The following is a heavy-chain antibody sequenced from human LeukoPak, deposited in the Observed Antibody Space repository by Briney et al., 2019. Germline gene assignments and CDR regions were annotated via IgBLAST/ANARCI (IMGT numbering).Heavy chain of an antibody. D-gene: IGHD5-18*01. V-gene: IGHV4-34*01. J-gene: IGHJ4*02. CDR3: ARGSGYSYGYHY. CDR2: INHSGST. CDR1: GGSFSGYY. Sequence: SETLSLTCAVYGGSFSGYYWSWIRQPPGKGLEWIGEINHSGSTNYNPSLKSRVTISVDTSKNQFSLKLSPVTAADTAVYYCARGSGYSYGYHYWGQGTLVTVSS.